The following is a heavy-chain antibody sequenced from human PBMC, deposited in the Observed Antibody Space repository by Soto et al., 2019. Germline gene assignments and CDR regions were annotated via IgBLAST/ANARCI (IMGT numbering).Heavy chain of an antibody. D-gene: IGHD2-21*01. CDR1: GFSFSNYP. V-gene: IGHV3-23*01. Sequence: GGSLRLSCTASGFSFSNYPMGWVRQAPGKGLEWVAGISVRDTTYYADSVKGRFTISRDNSKAAVSLQINSLGAEVTAIYFCAKLRAYVSALYYFDYWGLGTLVTVSS. CDR3: AKLRAYVSALYYFDY. J-gene: IGHJ4*02. CDR2: ISVRDTT.